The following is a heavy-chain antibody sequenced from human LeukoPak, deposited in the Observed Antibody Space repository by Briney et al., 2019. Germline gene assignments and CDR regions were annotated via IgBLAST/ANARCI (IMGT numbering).Heavy chain of an antibody. J-gene: IGHJ4*02. CDR3: ARGDFWRLGNYFDY. D-gene: IGHD3-3*01. Sequence: SQTLSLTCTVSGGSISSGDYYWSWIRQPPGKGLEWIGYIYYSGSTYYNPSLKGRVTISVDTSKNQFSLKLSSVTAADTAVYYCARGDFWRLGNYFDYWGQGTLVTVSS. V-gene: IGHV4-30-4*08. CDR2: IYYSGST. CDR1: GGSISSGDYY.